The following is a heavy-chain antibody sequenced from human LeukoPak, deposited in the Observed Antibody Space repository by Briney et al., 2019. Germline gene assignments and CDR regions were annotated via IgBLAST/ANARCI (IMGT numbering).Heavy chain of an antibody. CDR2: INPSGGST. D-gene: IGHD3-16*01. J-gene: IGHJ4*02. CDR3: ARVRRGYDY. Sequence: ASVKVSCKASGYTFTSHYMHWVRQAPGQGLEWMGIINPSGGSTSYAQKFQGRVTMTRDMSTSTVYMELSSLRSEDTAVYCCARVRRGYDYWGQGTLVTVSS. V-gene: IGHV1-46*01. CDR1: GYTFTSHY.